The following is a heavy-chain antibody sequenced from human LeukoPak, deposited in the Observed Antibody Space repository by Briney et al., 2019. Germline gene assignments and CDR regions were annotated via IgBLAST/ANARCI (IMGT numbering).Heavy chain of an antibody. CDR1: GGSISSGGYY. D-gene: IGHD3-10*01. CDR2: IYYSGST. J-gene: IGHJ3*02. CDR3: ARDSPLVWFGESYAFDI. Sequence: PSQTLSLTCTVSGGSISSGGYYWSWIRQHPGKGLEWIGYIYYSGSTYYNPSLKSRVTISVDTSKNQFSLKLSSVTAADTAVYYCARDSPLVWFGESYAFDIWGQGTMVTVSS. V-gene: IGHV4-31*03.